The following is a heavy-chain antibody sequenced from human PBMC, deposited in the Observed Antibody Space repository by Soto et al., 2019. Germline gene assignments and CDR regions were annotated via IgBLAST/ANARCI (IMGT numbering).Heavy chain of an antibody. D-gene: IGHD6-13*01. J-gene: IGHJ6*02. V-gene: IGHV6-1*01. CDR2: TYYRSKWYN. CDR1: GDSVSSNSAA. CDR3: ARAPIAAAGTHYYYGMDV. Sequence: PSQTLSLTCVISGDSVSSNSAAWNWIRQSPSRGLEWLGRTYYRSKWYNDYAVSVKSRITINPDTSKNQFSLQLNSVTPEDTAVYYCARAPIAAAGTHYYYGMDVWGQGTTVTVSS.